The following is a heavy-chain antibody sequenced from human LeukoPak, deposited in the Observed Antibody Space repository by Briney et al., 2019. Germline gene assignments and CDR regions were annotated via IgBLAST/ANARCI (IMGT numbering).Heavy chain of an antibody. Sequence: GGSLRLSCAASGFTFSSYGMHWVRQAPGKGLEWVAVISYDGGNKYYADSVKGRFTISRDNSKNSLYLQMNSLRAEDTALYHCARDRSYGSFDYWGQGTLVTVSS. D-gene: IGHD5-18*01. V-gene: IGHV3-30*03. J-gene: IGHJ4*02. CDR3: ARDRSYGSFDY. CDR2: ISYDGGNK. CDR1: GFTFSSYG.